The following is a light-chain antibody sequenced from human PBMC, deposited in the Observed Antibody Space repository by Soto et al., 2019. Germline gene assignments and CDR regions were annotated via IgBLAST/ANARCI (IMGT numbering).Light chain of an antibody. CDR1: QSISSY. CDR2: VAS. V-gene: IGKV1-17*01. Sequence: DIQMTQSPSSLSASVGDRVTITCRASQSISSYLNWYQQKPGKAPKRLIYVASSLQSGVPSRFSGSGSGTEFTLTISSLQPEDSATYFCLQHNSYPYTFGQGTKLEIK. CDR3: LQHNSYPYT. J-gene: IGKJ2*01.